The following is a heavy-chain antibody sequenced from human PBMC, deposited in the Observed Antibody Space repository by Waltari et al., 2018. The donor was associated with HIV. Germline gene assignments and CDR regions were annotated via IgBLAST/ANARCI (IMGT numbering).Heavy chain of an antibody. D-gene: IGHD6-6*01. CDR1: GLTFTNYW. Sequence: EVQLEQSGAEVKKPGESLKISCKASGLTFTNYWIAWVRQTPGKGLECMGIIYPDDADTRHSPSFEGHVTISADKSTTTAYLQWTSLRASDSGIYYCARHRLGRSWFDPWGQGTLVTVAS. CDR2: IYPDDADT. CDR3: ARHRLGRSWFDP. J-gene: IGHJ5*02. V-gene: IGHV5-51*01.